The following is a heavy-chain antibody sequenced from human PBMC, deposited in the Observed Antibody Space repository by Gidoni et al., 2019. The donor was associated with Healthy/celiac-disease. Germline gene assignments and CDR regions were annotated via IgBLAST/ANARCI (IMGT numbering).Heavy chain of an antibody. V-gene: IGHV3-23*01. CDR3: AKGFRGLLDY. D-gene: IGHD3-10*01. J-gene: IGHJ4*02. CDR2: ISGSGGST. Sequence: VQLLASGGGLVPPGGSLQLSCAASGFTFSRYAMSWVRQATGKGLEWVSAISGSGGSTYYADSVKGRFTISRDNSKNTLYLQMNSLRAEDTAVYYCAKGFRGLLDYWGQGTLVTVSS. CDR1: GFTFSRYA.